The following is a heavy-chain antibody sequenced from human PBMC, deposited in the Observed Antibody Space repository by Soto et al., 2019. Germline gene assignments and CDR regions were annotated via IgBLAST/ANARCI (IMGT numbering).Heavy chain of an antibody. D-gene: IGHD3-3*01. CDR1: GYTFTSYY. CDR3: ARDGSSRVVPNLNRFDP. Sequence: SVKVSCKASGYTFTSYYMHWVRQAPGQGLEWMGIINPSGGSTSYAQKFQGRVTMTRDTSTSTVYMELSSLRSEDTAVYYCARDGSSRVVPNLNRFDPWGQGTLVTVSS. V-gene: IGHV1-46*01. J-gene: IGHJ5*02. CDR2: INPSGGST.